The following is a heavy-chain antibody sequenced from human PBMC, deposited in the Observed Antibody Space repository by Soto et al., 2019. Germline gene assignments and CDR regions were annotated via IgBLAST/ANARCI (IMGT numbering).Heavy chain of an antibody. Sequence: EVQLVESGGGLVQPGGSLRLSCAASGFTVSSNYMSWVRQAPGKGLEWVSVIYSGGSTYYADSVKGRFTISRDNSKNTRYLQMNSLRAEDTAVYYCARALEVRGVTPLTDYGMDVWGQGTTVTVSS. CDR2: IYSGGST. CDR1: GFTVSSNY. D-gene: IGHD3-10*01. J-gene: IGHJ6*02. V-gene: IGHV3-66*01. CDR3: ARALEVRGVTPLTDYGMDV.